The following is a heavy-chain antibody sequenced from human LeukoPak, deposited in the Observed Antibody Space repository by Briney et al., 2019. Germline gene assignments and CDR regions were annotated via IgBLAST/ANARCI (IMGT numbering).Heavy chain of an antibody. Sequence: GRSLRLSCAASGFTFSSYAMHWVRQAPGKGLEWVAVISYDGSNKYYADSVKGRFTISRDNSKNTLYLQMNGLRAEDTAVYYCARETYDFWSGYYYYGMDVWGQGTTVTVSS. V-gene: IGHV3-30-3*01. CDR1: GFTFSSYA. CDR2: ISYDGSNK. CDR3: ARETYDFWSGYYYYGMDV. D-gene: IGHD3-3*01. J-gene: IGHJ6*02.